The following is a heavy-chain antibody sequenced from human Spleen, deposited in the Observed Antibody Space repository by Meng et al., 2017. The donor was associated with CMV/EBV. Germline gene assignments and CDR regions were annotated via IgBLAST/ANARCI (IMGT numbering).Heavy chain of an antibody. CDR1: GDSMRSSY. V-gene: IGHV4-4*07. D-gene: IGHD2-2*01. CDR3: ARSRPRDIVVVFFYYYGMDV. J-gene: IGHJ6*02. CDR2: VYSTTGYT. Sequence: SETLSLTCTVSGDSMRSSYWTWIRQPPGKGLEWIGYVYSTTGYTAYNPSLKSRVTMSIDTSKNQFSLKLSSVTVADTAVYYCARSRPRDIVVVFFYYYGMDVWGQGTTVTVSS.